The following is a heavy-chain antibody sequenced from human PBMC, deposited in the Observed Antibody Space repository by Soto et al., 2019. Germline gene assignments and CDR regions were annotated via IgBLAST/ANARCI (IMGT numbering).Heavy chain of an antibody. CDR1: GGSISSSSCY. CDR2: IYYSGST. Sequence: PSETLSLTCTVSGGSISSSSCYWGWIRQHPGKGLEWIGYIYYSGSTYYNPSLKSRVTISVDTSKNQFSLKLSSVTAADTAVYYCARDRFGELSDFYYYYGMDVWGQGTTVTVSS. J-gene: IGHJ6*02. V-gene: IGHV4-31*03. D-gene: IGHD3-10*01. CDR3: ARDRFGELSDFYYYYGMDV.